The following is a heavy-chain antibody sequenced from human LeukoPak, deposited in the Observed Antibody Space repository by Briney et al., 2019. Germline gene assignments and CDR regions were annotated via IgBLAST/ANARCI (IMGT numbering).Heavy chain of an antibody. Sequence: GGSLRLSCAASGFTFSSYAMHWVRQAPGKGLEWVAVISYDGSNKYYADSVKGRFTISRDNSKNTLYLQMNSLRAEDTAVYYCARGLVVVTGYFDYWGQGTLVTVSS. V-gene: IGHV3-30-3*01. CDR2: ISYDGSNK. CDR3: ARGLVVVTGYFDY. D-gene: IGHD2-21*02. J-gene: IGHJ4*02. CDR1: GFTFSSYA.